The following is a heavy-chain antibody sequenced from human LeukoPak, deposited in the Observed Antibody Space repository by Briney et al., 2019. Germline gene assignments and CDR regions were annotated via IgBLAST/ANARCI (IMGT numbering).Heavy chain of an antibody. CDR3: FGWELPYYFDY. D-gene: IGHD2-15*01. CDR2: ISAKKGIT. V-gene: IGHV1-18*01. J-gene: IGHJ4*02. Sequence: ASLKVSCKASGYTFTSYGIRWVRQAPGQGLEWMGWISAKKGITNYAQKLQGRVTMTTDTSTSTAYMELRSLRSEGTAVYYCFGWELPYYFDYGGQGTLVTVSS. CDR1: GYTFTSYG.